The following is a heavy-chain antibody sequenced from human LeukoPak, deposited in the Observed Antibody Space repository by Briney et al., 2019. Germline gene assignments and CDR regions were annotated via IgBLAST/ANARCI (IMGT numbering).Heavy chain of an antibody. CDR1: GFTFSSYE. D-gene: IGHD2/OR15-2a*01. CDR3: ARGQNKALRPTPGGDDY. Sequence: PGGSLRLSCAASGFTFSSYEMNWVRQAPGKGLEWVSYISSSGSTIYYADSVKGRFTISRDNAKNSLYLQMNSLRAEDTAVYYCARGQNKALRPTPGGDDYWGQGTLVTVSS. J-gene: IGHJ4*02. V-gene: IGHV3-48*03. CDR2: ISSSGSTI.